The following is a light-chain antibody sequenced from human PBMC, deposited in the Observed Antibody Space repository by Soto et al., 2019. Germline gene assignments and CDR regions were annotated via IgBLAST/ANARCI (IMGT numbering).Light chain of an antibody. CDR2: AAS. J-gene: IGKJ5*01. V-gene: IGKV1-39*01. CDR3: QQSYSTRIT. Sequence: DIQMTQSPSSLSASVGDRVTITCRASQNIRTYLNWYQQKPGKAPKLLIYAASSLQSGVPSRFSGSGSGTDFTLTISSLQPEDFATYYCQQSYSTRITFGQGTRLEIK. CDR1: QNIRTY.